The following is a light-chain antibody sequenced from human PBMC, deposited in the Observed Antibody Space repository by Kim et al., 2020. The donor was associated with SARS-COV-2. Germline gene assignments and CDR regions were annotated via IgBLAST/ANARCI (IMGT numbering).Light chain of an antibody. J-gene: IGKJ1*01. CDR1: QSVSSSY. CDR2: GAS. CDR3: QQYSSSPRT. Sequence: SPGERATLSCRASQSVSSSYFSWYQQKPGQAPGLLNYGASSRATGIPDRFSCSGSGADFTLTSSRLEPEDFALYYCQQYSSSPRTFGQGTKVDIK. V-gene: IGKV3-20*01.